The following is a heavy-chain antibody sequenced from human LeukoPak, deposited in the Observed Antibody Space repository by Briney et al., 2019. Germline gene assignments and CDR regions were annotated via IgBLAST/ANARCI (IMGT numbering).Heavy chain of an antibody. Sequence: SQTLSLTCTVSGGSISSGDYYWSWIRQPPGKGLEWIGYIYYSGSTYYNPSLKSRVTISVDTSKNQFSLKLSSVTAADTAVYYCARGLTEDTAMVLTFDYWGQGTLVTVSP. CDR2: IYYSGST. CDR3: ARGLTEDTAMVLTFDY. CDR1: GGSISSGDYY. J-gene: IGHJ4*02. V-gene: IGHV4-30-4*08. D-gene: IGHD5-18*01.